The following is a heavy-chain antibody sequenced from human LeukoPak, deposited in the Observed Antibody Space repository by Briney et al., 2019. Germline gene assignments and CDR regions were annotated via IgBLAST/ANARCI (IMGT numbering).Heavy chain of an antibody. Sequence: SETLSLTCAVYGGSFSGYYWSWIRQPPGKGLEWIGEINHSGSTDYNPSLKSRVTISVDTSKNQFSLKLSSVTAADTAVYYCASNPYYYGSGSSPPDYWGQGTLVTVSS. CDR2: INHSGST. CDR1: GGSFSGYY. D-gene: IGHD3-10*01. CDR3: ASNPYYYGSGSSPPDY. V-gene: IGHV4-34*01. J-gene: IGHJ4*02.